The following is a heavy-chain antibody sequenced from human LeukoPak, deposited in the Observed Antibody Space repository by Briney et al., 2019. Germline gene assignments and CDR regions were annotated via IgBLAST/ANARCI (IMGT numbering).Heavy chain of an antibody. CDR2: IYYSGST. CDR3: ARLPGAASGTSLFDY. CDR1: GGSMRHYY. V-gene: IGHV4-59*08. D-gene: IGHD6-13*01. Sequence: SETLSLTCTVSGGSMRHYYLLWLRQPPGKGLEWIGYIYYSGSTNYNPSHKSRVTMSVVRSKNQFSLKLSSVTAVDTALYYCARLPGAASGTSLFDYWGQGVLVAVSS. J-gene: IGHJ4*02.